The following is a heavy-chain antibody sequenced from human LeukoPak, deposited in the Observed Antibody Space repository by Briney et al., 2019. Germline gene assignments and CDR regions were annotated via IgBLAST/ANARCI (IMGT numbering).Heavy chain of an antibody. CDR3: AREHYGLVDSPKAGDYYGMDV. CDR2: INPNSGGT. J-gene: IGHJ6*02. Sequence: ASVKVSCKASGYTITGYYMHWVRQAPGQGLEWMGRINPNSGGTNSAQKFQGRITMTRDTSISTAYMELSRLRSDDTAVYYCAREHYGLVDSPKAGDYYGMDVWGQGTTVTVSS. D-gene: IGHD6-19*01. V-gene: IGHV1-2*06. CDR1: GYTITGYY.